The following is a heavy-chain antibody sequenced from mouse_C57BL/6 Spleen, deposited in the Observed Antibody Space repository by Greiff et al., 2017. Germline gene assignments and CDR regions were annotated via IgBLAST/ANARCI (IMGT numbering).Heavy chain of an antibody. CDR1: GYTFTDYN. V-gene: IGHV1-22*01. CDR3: ARSRGSWFAY. Sequence: VQLKESGPELVKPGASVKMSCKASGYTFTDYNMNWVKQSHGKSLEWIGYINPNNGGTSYNQKFKGKATLTVNKSSSTAYMELRSLTSEDSAVYYCARSRGSWFAYWGQGTLVTVSA. D-gene: IGHD1-2*01. CDR2: INPNNGGT. J-gene: IGHJ3*01.